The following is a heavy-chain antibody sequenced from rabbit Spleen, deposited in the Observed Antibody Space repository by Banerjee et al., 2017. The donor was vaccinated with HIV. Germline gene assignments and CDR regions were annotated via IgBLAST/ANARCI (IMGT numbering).Heavy chain of an antibody. CDR2: IYGASGSST. J-gene: IGHJ3*01. V-gene: IGHV1S45*01. CDR3: ARDIIGSTNYKITRLDL. Sequence: QEQLEESGGDLVKPEGSLTLTCTASGFSFERGYWMCWVRQAPGKGLEWIACIYGASGSSTDYASWAKGRFTISKASSTTVTLQMTSLTAADTATYFCARDIIGSTNYKITRLDLWGQGTLVT. CDR1: GFSFERGYW. D-gene: IGHD4-2*01.